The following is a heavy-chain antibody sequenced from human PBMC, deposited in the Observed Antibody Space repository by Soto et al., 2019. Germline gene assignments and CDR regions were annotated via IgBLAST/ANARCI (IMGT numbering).Heavy chain of an antibody. CDR2: ISGSGGST. CDR3: AKEIYYYYYMDV. V-gene: IGHV3-23*01. Sequence: PGGSLSLSCAASGFTFSSYAMSWVRQAPGKGLEWVSAISGSGGSTYYADSVKGRFTISRYNSKNTLYLQMNRLRAEDTAVYYCAKEIYYYYYMDVWGKGTTVTVSS. CDR1: GFTFSSYA. J-gene: IGHJ6*03.